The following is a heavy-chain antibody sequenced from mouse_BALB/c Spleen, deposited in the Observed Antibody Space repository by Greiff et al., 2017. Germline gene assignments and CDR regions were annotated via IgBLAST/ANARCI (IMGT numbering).Heavy chain of an antibody. J-gene: IGHJ3*01. V-gene: IGHV1-5*01. CDR1: GYTFTSYW. CDR3: TCEITTVGRWFAY. CDR2: IYPGNSDT. D-gene: IGHD1-1*01. Sequence: EVQLQQSGTVLARPGASVKMSCKASGYTFTSYWMHWVKQRPGQGLEWIGAIYPGNSDTSYNQKFKGKAKLTAVTSTSTAYMELSSLTNEDSAVYYCTCEITTVGRWFAYWGQGTLVTVSA.